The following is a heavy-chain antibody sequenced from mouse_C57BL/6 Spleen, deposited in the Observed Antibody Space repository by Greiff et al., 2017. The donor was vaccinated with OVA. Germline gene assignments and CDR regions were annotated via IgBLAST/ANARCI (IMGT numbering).Heavy chain of an antibody. J-gene: IGHJ4*01. V-gene: IGHV1-42*01. CDR2: ITPSTGGT. CDR3: ARDDGYP. D-gene: IGHD2-3*01. CDR1: GYSFTGYY. Sequence: VQLKQSGPELVKPGASVKISCKASGYSFTGYYMNWVKQSPEKSLEWIGEITPSTGGTTYNQKFKAKATLTVDKSSSTAYMQLKSLTSEDSAVYYCARDDGYPWGQGTSVTVSS.